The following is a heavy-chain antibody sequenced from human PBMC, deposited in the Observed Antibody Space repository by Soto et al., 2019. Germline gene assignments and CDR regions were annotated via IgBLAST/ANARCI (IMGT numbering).Heavy chain of an antibody. J-gene: IGHJ3*02. CDR3: AGGYVITENAFDI. D-gene: IGHD1-20*01. CDR1: GFTFSSYG. V-gene: IGHV3-33*01. Sequence: GGSLRLSCAASGFTFSSYGMHWVRQAPGKGLEWVAVIWYDGSNKYYADSVKGRFTISRDNSKNTLYLQMNSLRAEDTAVYYCAGGYVITENAFDIWGQGTMVTVSS. CDR2: IWYDGSNK.